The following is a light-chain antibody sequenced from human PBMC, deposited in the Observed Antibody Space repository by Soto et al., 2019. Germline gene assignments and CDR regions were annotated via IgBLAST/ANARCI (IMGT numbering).Light chain of an antibody. Sequence: EIVLTQSPGTLSVSPGERATLSCRASQSLNSNSLAWYQQKPGQAPRLLIYNAYNRASGIPDRFSGSGSGTDFTLTISRLEPEDFAVYYCQQYGSSPWTFGQGTKVDIK. CDR3: QQYGSSPWT. CDR2: NAY. J-gene: IGKJ1*01. CDR1: QSLNSNS. V-gene: IGKV3-20*01.